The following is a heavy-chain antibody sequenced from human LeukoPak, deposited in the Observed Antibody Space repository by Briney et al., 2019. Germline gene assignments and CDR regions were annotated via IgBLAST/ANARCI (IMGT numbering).Heavy chain of an antibody. CDR2: ISGSGGST. V-gene: IGHV3-23*01. D-gene: IGHD3-9*01. J-gene: IGHJ5*02. CDR1: GFTFSSYA. Sequence: HPGGSLRLSCAASGFTFSSYAMSWDRQGPGKGLEWVSAISGSGGSTYYADSVKGRFTISRDNSKNTLYLQMNSLRAEDTAVYYCAKDTGYFDWLPRFDPWGQGTLVTVSS. CDR3: AKDTGYFDWLPRFDP.